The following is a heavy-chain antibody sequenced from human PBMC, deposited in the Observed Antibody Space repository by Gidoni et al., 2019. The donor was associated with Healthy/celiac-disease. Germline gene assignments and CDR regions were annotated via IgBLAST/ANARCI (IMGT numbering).Heavy chain of an antibody. CDR2: IYPGDSDT. CDR3: ARRAAAATRGIDY. D-gene: IGHD6-13*01. CDR1: AYSFTSYW. V-gene: IGHV5-51*01. Sequence: AQLVPSGAEATKPGESMKISCKGSAYSFTSYWIGWVRQMPGKGLEWMGIIYPGDSDTRYRPSFQGQVTISAAKSIRTAYLQWGSLKASDTAMYYCARRAAAATRGIDYWGQGTLVTVSS. J-gene: IGHJ4*02.